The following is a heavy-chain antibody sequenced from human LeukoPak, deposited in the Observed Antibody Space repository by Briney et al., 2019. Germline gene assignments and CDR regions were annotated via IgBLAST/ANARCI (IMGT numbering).Heavy chain of an antibody. CDR3: ARDAQWELRAFDV. CDR2: IIPVFDRP. CDR1: GGRFKSYG. D-gene: IGHD1-7*01. Sequence: SVKVSCKTTGGRFKSYGFSWVRQAPGQGLKWMGGIIPVFDRPNYAQKFEGRVTITADKSTNTTYMEISRLTSDDTAVYYCARDAQWELRAFDVWGRGTMVIVSS. V-gene: IGHV1-69*06. J-gene: IGHJ3*01.